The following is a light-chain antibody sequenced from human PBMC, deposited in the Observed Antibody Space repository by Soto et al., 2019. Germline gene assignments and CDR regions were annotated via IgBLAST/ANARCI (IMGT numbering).Light chain of an antibody. Sequence: EIVLTQSPATLSLSPGERATLSCRASQSVSVNLAWFQQKPGQAPRLLIFHASQRAAGIPARFGGSGSGTDFTLTISSLGPEDFAVYYCQERSRWPRGTFGGGTKVEI. V-gene: IGKV3-11*01. J-gene: IGKJ4*01. CDR2: HAS. CDR1: QSVSVN. CDR3: QERSRWPRGT.